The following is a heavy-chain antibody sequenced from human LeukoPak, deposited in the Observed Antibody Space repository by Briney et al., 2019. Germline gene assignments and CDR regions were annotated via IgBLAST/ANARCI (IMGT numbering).Heavy chain of an antibody. CDR2: ISGSATST. Sequence: GGSLRLSCAASGFTFTTYTISWVRQTPAKGLEWVSAISGSATSTYYADSVKGRFTISRDNSKNTLYLQMSSLRAEDTAIYYCAREYKIPATGTLGFDIWGPGTMVTVSS. CDR3: AREYKIPATGTLGFDI. V-gene: IGHV3-23*01. D-gene: IGHD1-1*01. CDR1: GFTFTTYT. J-gene: IGHJ3*02.